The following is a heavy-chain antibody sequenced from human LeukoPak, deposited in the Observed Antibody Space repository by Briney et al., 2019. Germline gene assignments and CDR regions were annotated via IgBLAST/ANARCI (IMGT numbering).Heavy chain of an antibody. CDR2: INPSGGST. D-gene: IGHD6-19*01. J-gene: IGHJ4*02. CDR1: GYTFTSYY. Sequence: GASVKVSCKASGYTFTSYYMHWVRQAPGQGLEWMGIINPSGGSTIYAQKFQGRVTMTRDTSTSTVYMELSSLRSEDTAVCYCAGEEDQWLLGYWGQGTLVTVSS. V-gene: IGHV1-46*01. CDR3: AGEEDQWLLGY.